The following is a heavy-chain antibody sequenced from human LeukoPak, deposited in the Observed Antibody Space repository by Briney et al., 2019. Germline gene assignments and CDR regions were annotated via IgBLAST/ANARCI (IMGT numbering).Heavy chain of an antibody. CDR2: IYPTGST. D-gene: IGHD6-19*01. V-gene: IGHV4-4*02. CDR3: ARWARQSSSGWHFDY. J-gene: IGHJ4*02. Sequence: PSETLSLTCAVSGGSISSGNWWSWVRQPPGKGLGWIGEIYPTGSTNFNPSLKSRVTISVDKSKNQFSLKLTSVTAADTAVYYCARWARQSSSGWHFDYWGQGTLVTVSS. CDR1: GGSISSGNW.